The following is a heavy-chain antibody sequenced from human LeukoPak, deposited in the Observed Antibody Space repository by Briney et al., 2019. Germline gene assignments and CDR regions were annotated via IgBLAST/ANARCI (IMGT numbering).Heavy chain of an antibody. J-gene: IGHJ6*02. D-gene: IGHD6-13*01. CDR3: ARDLIAAATSYYYGMDV. Sequence: GGSLRLSCAASGFTFSSYEMNWVRQAPGKGLEWVSYISSSGSTIYYADSVKGRFTISRDNAKNSLYLQMNSLRAEDTAVYYCARDLIAAATSYYYGMDVWGQGTTVTVPS. V-gene: IGHV3-48*03. CDR1: GFTFSSYE. CDR2: ISSSGSTI.